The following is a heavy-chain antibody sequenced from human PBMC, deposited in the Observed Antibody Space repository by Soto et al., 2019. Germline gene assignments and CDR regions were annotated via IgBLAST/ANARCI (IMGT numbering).Heavy chain of an antibody. CDR3: ARDKIGDILTGPLNWFDP. Sequence: KPSETLSLTCTVSGGSISSGDYYWSWIRQPPGKGLEWIGYIYYSGSTYYNPSLKSRVTISVDTSKNQFSLKLSSVTAADTAVYYCARDKIGDILTGPLNWFDPWGQGTLVTVSS. J-gene: IGHJ5*02. V-gene: IGHV4-30-4*01. CDR1: GGSISSGDYY. D-gene: IGHD3-9*01. CDR2: IYYSGST.